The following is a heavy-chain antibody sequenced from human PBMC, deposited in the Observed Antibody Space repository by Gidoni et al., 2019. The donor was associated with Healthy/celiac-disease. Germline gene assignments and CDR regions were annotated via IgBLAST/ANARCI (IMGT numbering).Heavy chain of an antibody. J-gene: IGHJ6*02. Sequence: QLQLQESGPGLVKPSETLSLTCTVSGGSISSSSYYWGLIRQPPGKGLEWIGSIYYSWSTHYNPSLKMRVTISVDTSKNQFSLKLSSVTAADTAVYYCARRRMVARQQLIPYYYYYYGMDVWGQGTTVTVSS. V-gene: IGHV4-39*01. CDR3: ARRRMVARQQLIPYYYYYYGMDV. CDR1: GGSISSSSYY. D-gene: IGHD6-13*01. CDR2: IYYSWST.